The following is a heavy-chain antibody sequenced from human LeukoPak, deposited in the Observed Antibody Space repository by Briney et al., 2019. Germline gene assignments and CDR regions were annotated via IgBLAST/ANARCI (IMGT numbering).Heavy chain of an antibody. J-gene: IGHJ3*02. CDR1: GYTITNYG. CDR2: ISPYNGNT. Sequence: ASVKVSCKASGYTITNYGINWVRQGPGQGLEWMGWISPYNGNTNYAQKLQDRVTMTTDTSTSTAYMELRSLRSDDTAVYYCARDHRGSYGLDAFEIWGQGTMVTVSS. V-gene: IGHV1-18*01. D-gene: IGHD3-16*01. CDR3: ARDHRGSYGLDAFEI.